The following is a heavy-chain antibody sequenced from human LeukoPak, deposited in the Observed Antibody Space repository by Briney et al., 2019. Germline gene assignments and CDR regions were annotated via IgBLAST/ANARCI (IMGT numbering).Heavy chain of an antibody. CDR3: ARDFWATNYYYGMDV. J-gene: IGHJ6*02. Sequence: GGSLRLSCAASGFTFRNYAMAWGRQAPGKGVECGSAISGSGDSVMHADSVKGRFTISRDNSKNTLYLQMDNLRAEDTALYYCARDFWATNYYYGMDVWGQGTTVTVS. CDR1: GFTFRNYA. CDR2: ISGSGDSV. V-gene: IGHV3-23*01. D-gene: IGHD3-3*01.